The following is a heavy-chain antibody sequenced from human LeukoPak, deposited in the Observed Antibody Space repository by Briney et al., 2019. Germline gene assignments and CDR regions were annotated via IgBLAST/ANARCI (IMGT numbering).Heavy chain of an antibody. Sequence: GGSLRLSCAASGFTISSYWMNCARQAPGKGLEWVASINHNGNVNYYVDSVKGRFTISRDNAKNSLYLQMSNLRAEDTAVYFCARGGGLDVWGQGATVTVSS. V-gene: IGHV3-7*03. CDR1: GFTISSYW. J-gene: IGHJ6*02. CDR2: INHNGNVN. D-gene: IGHD3-16*01. CDR3: ARGGGLDV.